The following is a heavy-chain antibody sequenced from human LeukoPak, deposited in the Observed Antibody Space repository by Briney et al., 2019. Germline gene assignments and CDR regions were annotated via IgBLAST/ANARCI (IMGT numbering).Heavy chain of an antibody. J-gene: IGHJ4*02. V-gene: IGHV3-23*01. Sequence: GGSLRLSCAASGFTFTGYAMSWVRQAPGKGLEWVSAISGSGGSTYYADSVKGRFTISRDNSKNTLYLQMNSLRAEDTAVYYCAKDSSSWFKYYFDYWGQGTLVTVSS. D-gene: IGHD6-13*01. CDR3: AKDSSSWFKYYFDY. CDR2: ISGSGGST. CDR1: GFTFTGYA.